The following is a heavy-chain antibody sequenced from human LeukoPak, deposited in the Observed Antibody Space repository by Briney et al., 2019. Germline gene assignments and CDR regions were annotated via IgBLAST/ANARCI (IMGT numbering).Heavy chain of an antibody. V-gene: IGHV4-34*01. Sequence: SETLSLTCAVYGGSFSGYYWSWIRQPPGKGLEWIGEINHSGSTNYNPPLKSRVTISVDTSKNQFSLKLSSVTAADTAVYYCAAATTVTTLHYYYYYGMDVWGQGTTVTVSS. D-gene: IGHD4-17*01. CDR1: GGSFSGYY. J-gene: IGHJ6*02. CDR2: INHSGST. CDR3: AAATTVTTLHYYYYYGMDV.